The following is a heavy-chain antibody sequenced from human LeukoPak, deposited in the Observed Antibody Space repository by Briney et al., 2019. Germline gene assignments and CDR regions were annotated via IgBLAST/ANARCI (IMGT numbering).Heavy chain of an antibody. CDR2: ISYDGSNK. V-gene: IGHV3-30-3*01. CDR1: GFTFSSYA. CDR3: ANNYYDSSGYYMVDY. Sequence: RGSLRLSCAASGFTFSSYAMHWVRQAPGKGPEWVAVISYDGSNKYYADSVKGRFTISRDNSKNTLYLQMNSLRAEDTAVYYCANNYYDSSGYYMVDYWGQGTLVTVSS. J-gene: IGHJ4*02. D-gene: IGHD3-22*01.